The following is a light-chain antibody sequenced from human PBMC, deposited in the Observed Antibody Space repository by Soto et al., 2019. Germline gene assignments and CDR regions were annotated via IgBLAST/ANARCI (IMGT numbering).Light chain of an antibody. V-gene: IGKV3-15*01. J-gene: IGKJ2*01. CDR3: QHHNNWPFT. CDR1: QSISSN. Sequence: EIVMTQSPATLSVSPGERATLSCRASQSISSNLAWYQQKPGQAPSLLIYGASARANGIPARFSGSGSGTEFTLTISSLQSEDYAVYYCQHHNNWPFTFGQGTNLEIK. CDR2: GAS.